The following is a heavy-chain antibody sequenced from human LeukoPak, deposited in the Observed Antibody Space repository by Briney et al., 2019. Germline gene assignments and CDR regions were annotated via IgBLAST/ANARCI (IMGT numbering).Heavy chain of an antibody. CDR2: ISSSGSTI. CDR3: ARVGVRGVAYFQH. D-gene: IGHD3-10*01. V-gene: IGHV3-48*03. J-gene: IGHJ1*01. CDR1: GFTFSSYA. Sequence: GGSLRLSCAASGFTFSSYAMNWVRQAPGKGLEWVSYISSSGSTIYYADSVKGRFTISRDNAKNSLYLQMNSLRAGDTAVYYCARVGVRGVAYFQHWGQGTLVTVSS.